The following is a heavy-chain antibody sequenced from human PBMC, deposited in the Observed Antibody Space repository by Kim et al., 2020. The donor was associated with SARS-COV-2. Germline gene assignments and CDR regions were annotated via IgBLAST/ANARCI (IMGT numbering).Heavy chain of an antibody. J-gene: IGHJ6*02. V-gene: IGHV1-18*01. CDR1: GYTFTSYG. Sequence: ASVKVSCKASGYTFTSYGISWVRQAPGQGLEWMGWISAYNGNTNYAQKLQGRVTMTTDTSTSTAYMELRSLRSDDTAVYYCAREEGYYDSSGYDRYYYYGMDVWGQGTTVTVSS. CDR3: AREEGYYDSSGYDRYYYYGMDV. D-gene: IGHD3-22*01. CDR2: ISAYNGNT.